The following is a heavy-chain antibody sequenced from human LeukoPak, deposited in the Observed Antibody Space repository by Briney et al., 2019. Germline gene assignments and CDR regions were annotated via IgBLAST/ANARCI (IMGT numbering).Heavy chain of an antibody. J-gene: IGHJ4*02. V-gene: IGHV4-39*07. CDR2: VYYSGST. CDR3: ARVMSDRSGRRGDY. D-gene: IGHD3-22*01. CDR1: GGSISSSSCY. Sequence: SETLSLTCTVSGGSISSSSCYWGWIRQPPGKGLEWIGSVYYSGSTYYNPSLKSRVTISVDTSKNQFSLKLSSVTAADTAVYYCARVMSDRSGRRGDYWGQGTLVTVSS.